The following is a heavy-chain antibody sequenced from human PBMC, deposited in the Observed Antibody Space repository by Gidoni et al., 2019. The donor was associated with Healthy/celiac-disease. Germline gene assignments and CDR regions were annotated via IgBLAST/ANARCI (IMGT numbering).Heavy chain of an antibody. CDR1: GGSISSGSYY. J-gene: IGHJ4*02. CDR3: ARAPGRGSYGDY. D-gene: IGHD1-26*01. Sequence: QVQLQESGPGLVKPSQTLSLTCTVSGGSISSGSYYWSWIRQPAGKGLEWIGRIYTSGSTNYNPSLKSRVTMSVDTSKNQFSLKLSSVTAADTAVYYCARAPGRGSYGDYWGQGTLVTVSS. V-gene: IGHV4-61*02. CDR2: IYTSGST.